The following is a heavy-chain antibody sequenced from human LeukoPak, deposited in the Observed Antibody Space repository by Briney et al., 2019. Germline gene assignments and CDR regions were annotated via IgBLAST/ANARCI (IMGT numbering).Heavy chain of an antibody. CDR2: IYYSGST. D-gene: IGHD5-12*01. CDR1: GGSISSYY. J-gene: IGHJ4*02. CDR3: ARHCDVGIVATCFGY. Sequence: SETLSLTCTVSGGSISSYYWSWIRQPPGKGLEWIGYIYYSGSTNYNPSLKSRVTISVDTSKNQFSLKLSSVTAADTAVYYCARHCDVGIVATCFGYWGQGTLVTVSS. V-gene: IGHV4-59*01.